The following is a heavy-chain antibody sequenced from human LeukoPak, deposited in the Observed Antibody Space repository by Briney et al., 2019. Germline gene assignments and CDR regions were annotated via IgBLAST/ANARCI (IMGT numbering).Heavy chain of an antibody. J-gene: IGHJ4*02. D-gene: IGHD6-19*01. CDR3: AKGRVAGTPRTY. V-gene: IGHV3-23*01. CDR2: FNSDGRST. Sequence: GGSLRLSCAASGFTFSSYGMSWVRQAPGKGLVWVSRFNSDGRSTYYADSVKGRFTISRDNSKNTLYLQMNSLRAEDTAVYYCAKGRVAGTPRTYWGQGTLVTVSS. CDR1: GFTFSSYG.